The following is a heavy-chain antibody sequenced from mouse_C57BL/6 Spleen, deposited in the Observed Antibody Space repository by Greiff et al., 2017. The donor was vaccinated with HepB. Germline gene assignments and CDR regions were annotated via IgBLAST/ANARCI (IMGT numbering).Heavy chain of an antibody. D-gene: IGHD3-3*01. V-gene: IGHV5-9*01. CDR3: ARHRGNWYFDV. CDR1: GFTFSSYT. J-gene: IGHJ1*03. CDR2: ISGGGGNT. Sequence: EVKVVESGGGLVKPGGSLKLSCAASGFTFSSYTMSWVRQTPEKRLEWVATISGGGGNTYYPDSVKGRFTISRDNAKNTLYLQMSSLRSEDTALYYCARHRGNWYFDVWGTGTTVTVSS.